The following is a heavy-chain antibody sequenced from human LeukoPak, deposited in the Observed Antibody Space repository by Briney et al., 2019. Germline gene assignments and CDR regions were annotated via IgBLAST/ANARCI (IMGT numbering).Heavy chain of an antibody. CDR2: ICSGGST. J-gene: IGHJ6*03. D-gene: IGHD3-22*01. CDR3: ARVTDSSGSSYYYYYMDSSAGYMDV. CDR1: GFTVSSNY. Sequence: PPGGSLRLSCAASGFTVSSNYMSWVRQAPGKGLEWVSVICSGGSTYYADSVKGRFTISRDNSKNTLYLQMNSLRAEDTAVYYCARVTDSSGSSYYYYYMDSSAGYMDVWGKGTTVTISS. V-gene: IGHV3-53*01.